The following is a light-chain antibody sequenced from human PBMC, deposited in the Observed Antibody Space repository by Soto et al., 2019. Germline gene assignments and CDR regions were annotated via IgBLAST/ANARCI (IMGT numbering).Light chain of an antibody. V-gene: IGKV1-9*01. Sequence: DIQLTQSPAFLSASVGDRVTITCRASQGVSSYLAWYQQKPGQAPNLLIYGASTLQSGVPSRFSGSGSGTEFTLKISSPQPEDFAGYYCQRLNSNRTFGPGTKVDIK. CDR2: GAS. CDR3: QRLNSNRT. J-gene: IGKJ3*01. CDR1: QGVSSY.